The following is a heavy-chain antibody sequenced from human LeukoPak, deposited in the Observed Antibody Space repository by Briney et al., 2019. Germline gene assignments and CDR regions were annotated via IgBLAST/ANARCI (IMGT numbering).Heavy chain of an antibody. Sequence: SKTLSLTCTVSGDSITNNNCYWGWVRQPPGKGLEWIASIYYSGSSYYNPSLKSRVTMSVDTSKNQFSLKLSSVTAADTAVYYCVRLDYSNFFDYWGQGNLVTVSS. CDR2: IYYSGSS. J-gene: IGHJ4*02. CDR1: GDSITNNNCY. D-gene: IGHD4-11*01. CDR3: VRLDYSNFFDY. V-gene: IGHV4-39*07.